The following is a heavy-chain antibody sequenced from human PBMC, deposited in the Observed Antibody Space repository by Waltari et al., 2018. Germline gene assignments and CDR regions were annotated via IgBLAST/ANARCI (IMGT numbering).Heavy chain of an antibody. Sequence: EVQLVDSGGGLVQPGGSLRLSCAASGFTVGNNYMSWVRQGQGKGLEVVSGVDSGGSTYDEDSVKGRFTISGDDSKTTLYLKMNSLSAEDTAVYYCAKILGVWSGYYSFDYWGQGTLVTVSS. CDR2: VDSGGST. CDR3: AKILGVWSGYYSFDY. V-gene: IGHV3-53*04. CDR1: GFTVGNNY. J-gene: IGHJ4*02. D-gene: IGHD3-3*01.